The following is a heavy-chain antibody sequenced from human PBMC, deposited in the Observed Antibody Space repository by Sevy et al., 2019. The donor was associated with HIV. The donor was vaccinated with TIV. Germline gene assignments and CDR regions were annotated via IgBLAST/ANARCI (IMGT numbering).Heavy chain of an antibody. J-gene: IGHJ6*02. V-gene: IGHV4-61*02. CDR2: IYIRGTT. CDR3: ARELSDYGIDV. CDR1: GGSIRSGRYY. Sequence: SDTLSLTCNVSGGSIRSGRYYWSWIRQPAGKGLEWIGRIYIRGTTNYNPSLKSRITMSVDTSKNQFSLKLSSVTATDTAVYYCARELSDYGIDVWGQGTTVTVSS.